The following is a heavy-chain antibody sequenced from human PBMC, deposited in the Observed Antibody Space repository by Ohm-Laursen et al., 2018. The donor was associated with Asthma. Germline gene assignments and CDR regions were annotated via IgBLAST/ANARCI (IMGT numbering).Heavy chain of an antibody. V-gene: IGHV3-33*01. CDR2: IWYDGSNK. Sequence: SPRLSCSASGFTFSSYGMHWVRQAPGRGLEWVAVIWYDGSNKYYADSVRGRFTISRDNAKNSLYLQMHSLRPEDTAVYYCARSWGGSDYWGQGTLVTVSS. J-gene: IGHJ4*02. CDR1: GFTFSSYG. CDR3: ARSWGGSDY. D-gene: IGHD3-16*01.